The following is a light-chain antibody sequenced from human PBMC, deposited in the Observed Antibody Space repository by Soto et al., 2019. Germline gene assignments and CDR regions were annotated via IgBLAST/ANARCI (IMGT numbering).Light chain of an antibody. J-gene: IGKJ4*01. CDR3: QQRFSWPPT. CDR1: QSVSRY. Sequence: EIGLTQSPATLSLSPGDRATLSCRASQSVSRYLAWYQQKPGQAPLLLIHDTSTRATGVPDTFSGSGSATEFTLTISSLEPEDSAMYYCQQRFSWPPTFGGGTHVQIK. CDR2: DTS. V-gene: IGKV3-11*01.